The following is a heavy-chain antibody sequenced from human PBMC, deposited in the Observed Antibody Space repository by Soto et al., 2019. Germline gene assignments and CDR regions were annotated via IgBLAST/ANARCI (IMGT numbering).Heavy chain of an antibody. CDR2: INSDGSST. J-gene: IGHJ6*02. CDR3: ARAVAAAEDYYYYGMDV. Sequence: PGGSLRLSCAASGFTFSSYLMHWVRQAPGKGLVWVSRINSDGSSTSYADSVKGRFTISRDNAKNTLYLQMNSLRAEDTAVYYCARAVAAAEDYYYYGMDVWGQGTTVTVSS. D-gene: IGHD6-13*01. V-gene: IGHV3-74*01. CDR1: GFTFSSYL.